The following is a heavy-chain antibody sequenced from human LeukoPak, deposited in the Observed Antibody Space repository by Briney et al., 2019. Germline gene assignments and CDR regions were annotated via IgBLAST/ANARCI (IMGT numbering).Heavy chain of an antibody. CDR2: IQHDGSEK. Sequence: GGSLRLSCAASGFTFNTFWMSWVRQPLGKGLEWVANIQHDGSEKYYVDSVKGRFTISRDNAKNSLYMQMNSLRAEDTAVYYCAKDFGSIAAAVYYFDYWGQGTLVTVSS. CDR3: AKDFGSIAAAVYYFDY. V-gene: IGHV3-7*03. D-gene: IGHD6-13*01. CDR1: GFTFNTFW. J-gene: IGHJ4*02.